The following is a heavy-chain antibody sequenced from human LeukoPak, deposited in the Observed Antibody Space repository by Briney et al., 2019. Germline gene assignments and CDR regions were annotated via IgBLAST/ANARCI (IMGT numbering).Heavy chain of an antibody. Sequence: SETLSLTCTVSGGSTSSYYWSWIRQPPGKGLEWIGSIYYSGSTYYNPSLKSRVTISVDTSKNQFSLKLSSVTAADTAVYYCARLASTMIVGGFDYWGQGTLVTVSS. CDR1: GGSTSSYY. CDR2: IYYSGST. CDR3: ARLASTMIVGGFDY. D-gene: IGHD3-22*01. V-gene: IGHV4-59*05. J-gene: IGHJ4*02.